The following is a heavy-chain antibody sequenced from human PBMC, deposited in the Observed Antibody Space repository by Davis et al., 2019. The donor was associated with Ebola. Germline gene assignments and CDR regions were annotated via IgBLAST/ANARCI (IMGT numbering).Heavy chain of an antibody. D-gene: IGHD6-19*01. CDR3: ARDHSSGRYGTDV. CDR1: GFTFSSYG. CDR2: VWFDGSNK. Sequence: PGGSLRLSCAASGFTFSSYGMHWVRQAPGKGLEWVAFVWFDGSNKEYADSVKGRFTISRDNSKNTLYLQMNSLRVEDTAVYYCARDHSSGRYGTDVWGQGTTVTVSS. V-gene: IGHV3-33*01. J-gene: IGHJ6*02.